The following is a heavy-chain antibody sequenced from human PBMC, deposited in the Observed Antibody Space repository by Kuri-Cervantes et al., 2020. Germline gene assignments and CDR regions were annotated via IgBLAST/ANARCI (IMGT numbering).Heavy chain of an antibody. D-gene: IGHD1-14*01. CDR3: ARRKGNWFDP. Sequence: ASVKVSCKASGYTFRTFGLNWVRQAPGQGLEWVGWISPYNGDTNYTQKFQGRVTMTTDTSTSTAYMELRSLRSDDTAVYYCARRKGNWFDPWGQGTLVTVSS. CDR1: GYTFRTFG. V-gene: IGHV1-18*01. J-gene: IGHJ5*02. CDR2: ISPYNGDT.